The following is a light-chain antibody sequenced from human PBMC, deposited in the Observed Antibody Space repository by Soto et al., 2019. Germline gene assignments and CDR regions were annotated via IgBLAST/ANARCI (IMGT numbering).Light chain of an antibody. Sequence: QSALTQPASVSGSPGQSITISCTGTSSDVGGYNYVSWYQQHPGKAPKLMIYEVSNRPSGVSNRFSGSKSGNTASLTISGLHAEDEADYYCSSYTGSSTPYVFGTGTKVNVL. CDR1: SSDVGGYNY. CDR3: SSYTGSSTPYV. J-gene: IGLJ1*01. CDR2: EVS. V-gene: IGLV2-14*01.